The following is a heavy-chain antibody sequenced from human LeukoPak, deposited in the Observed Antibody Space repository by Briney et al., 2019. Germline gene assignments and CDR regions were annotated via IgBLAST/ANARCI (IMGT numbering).Heavy chain of an antibody. CDR2: INPNSGGT. CDR1: GYTFTGYY. V-gene: IGHV1-2*02. CDR3: ARGYTGYDFPFDS. D-gene: IGHD5-12*01. Sequence: GASVKVSCKASGYTFTGYYMHWVRQAPGQGLEWMGWINPNSGGTNYAQKFQGRVTMTRDTSISTAYMELSRLRSDDTAVYYCARGYTGYDFPFDSWGQGTLVTVSS. J-gene: IGHJ4*02.